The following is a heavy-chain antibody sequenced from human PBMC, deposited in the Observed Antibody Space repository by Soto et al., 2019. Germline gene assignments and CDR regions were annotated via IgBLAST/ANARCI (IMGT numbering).Heavy chain of an antibody. CDR1: GGTFSNYA. Sequence: QVQLVQSGAEVKQPGSSVKVSCKASGGTFSNYAISWVRQAPGQGLEWMGGIIPIFGTANYAQKFQGRVTITADESMSTAYMELSSLISEDTAVYYCARVPGYSYDSWVDPWGQGTLVTVSS. V-gene: IGHV1-69*12. D-gene: IGHD5-18*01. J-gene: IGHJ5*02. CDR3: ARVPGYSYDSWVDP. CDR2: IIPIFGTA.